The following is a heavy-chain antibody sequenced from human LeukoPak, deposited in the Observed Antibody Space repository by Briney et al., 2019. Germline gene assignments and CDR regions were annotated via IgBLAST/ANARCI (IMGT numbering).Heavy chain of an antibody. J-gene: IGHJ4*02. Sequence: PSETLSLTCTVSGGSFSSGSYYWSWIRQPPGKGLEWIGYIYYSGSTNYNPSLKSRVTISVDTSKNQFSLKLSSVTAADTAVYYCARSSIAARPFDYWGQGTLVTVSS. D-gene: IGHD6-6*01. CDR2: IYYSGST. CDR3: ARSSIAARPFDY. V-gene: IGHV4-61*01. CDR1: GGSFSSGSYY.